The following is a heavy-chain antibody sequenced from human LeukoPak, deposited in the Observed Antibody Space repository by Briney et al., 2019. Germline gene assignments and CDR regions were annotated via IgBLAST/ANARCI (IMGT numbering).Heavy chain of an antibody. J-gene: IGHJ4*02. D-gene: IGHD1-20*01. CDR2: TFYKSKWYN. V-gene: IGHV6-1*01. CDR1: GDSVSSNSAA. Sequence: SQTLSLTCGISGDSVSSNSAAWNWIRQSPSRGLEWLGRTFYKSKWYNDYAVSVKSRTTINPDTSRNQFSLRLNSVTPEDTAVYYCARDYKWAFDYWGQGTLVTVSS. CDR3: ARDYKWAFDY.